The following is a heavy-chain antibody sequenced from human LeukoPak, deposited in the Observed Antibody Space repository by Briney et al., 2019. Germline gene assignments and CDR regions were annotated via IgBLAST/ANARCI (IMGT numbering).Heavy chain of an antibody. Sequence: AESLRLSCAASGFTFSSYAMHWVRQAPGKGLEYVSSISSNGGSTYYANSVKGRFTISRDNSKNTLYLQMGSLRAEDMAVYYCARVFYEANYYYYGMDVWGQGTTVTVSS. D-gene: IGHD2/OR15-2a*01. CDR2: ISSNGGST. V-gene: IGHV3-64*01. CDR3: ARVFYEANYYYYGMDV. CDR1: GFTFSSYA. J-gene: IGHJ6*02.